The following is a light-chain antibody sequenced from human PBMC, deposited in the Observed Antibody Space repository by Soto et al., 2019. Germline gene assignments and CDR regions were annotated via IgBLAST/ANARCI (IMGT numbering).Light chain of an antibody. Sequence: EIVLTQSPGTLSLSPGERATLSCRASQSVSSSYLAWYQQKPGQAPRLLIYGASSRATGIPDRLSGSGSGTGFTLTISRLEPEDFAVYYCQQYGSSPGTFGQGTKVDIK. V-gene: IGKV3-20*01. CDR1: QSVSSSY. CDR2: GAS. CDR3: QQYGSSPGT. J-gene: IGKJ1*01.